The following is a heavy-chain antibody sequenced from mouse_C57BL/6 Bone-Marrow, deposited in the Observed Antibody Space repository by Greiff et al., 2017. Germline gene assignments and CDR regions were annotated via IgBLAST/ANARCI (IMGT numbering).Heavy chain of an antibody. CDR2: IYPRSGNT. Sequence: VQVVESGAELARPGASVKLYCKASGYTFTSYGISWVKQRTGQGLEWIGEIYPRSGNTYYNEKFKGKATQTADKSSSTAYMELLSLTSEDSAVYFCAREGLWGDWYFDVWGTGTTVTVSS. J-gene: IGHJ1*03. V-gene: IGHV1-81*01. CDR3: AREGLWGDWYFDV. D-gene: IGHD1-1*01. CDR1: GYTFTSYG.